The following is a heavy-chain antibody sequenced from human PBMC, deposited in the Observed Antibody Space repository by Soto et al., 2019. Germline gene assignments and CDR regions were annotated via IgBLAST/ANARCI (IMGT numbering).Heavy chain of an antibody. CDR3: ARSAFYADSTGSYHVFDP. CDR2: IYQPGRGNVFHSPST. CDR1: GFTLRSAFF. D-gene: IGHD3-22*01. J-gene: IGHJ5*02. Sequence: SETLSLTCKVSGFTLRSAFFCGCIRQPPRKGLEWIGSIYQPGRGNVFHSPSTYTSPSLDGRVAISVDTSKNEFFLKLTSVTAADTAVYFCARSAFYADSTGSYHVFDPWGQGTLVTVSS. V-gene: IGHV4-38-2*02.